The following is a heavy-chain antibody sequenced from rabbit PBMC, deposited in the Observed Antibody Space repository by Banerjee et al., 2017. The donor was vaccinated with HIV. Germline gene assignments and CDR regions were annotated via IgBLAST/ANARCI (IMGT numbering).Heavy chain of an antibody. CDR1: GFSFSISYY. CDR3: AREYSYDDAGNWDGFDP. V-gene: IGHV1S40*01. J-gene: IGHJ2*01. D-gene: IGHD2-1*01. Sequence: QSLEESGGDLVKPGASLTLTCTASGFSFSISYYMCWVRQAPGKGLEWIACINTGSGGRIDYANWAKGRFTISKTSSTTVTLQMTSLTAADTATYFCAREYSYDDAGNWDGFDPWGPGTLVTVS. CDR2: INTGSGGRI.